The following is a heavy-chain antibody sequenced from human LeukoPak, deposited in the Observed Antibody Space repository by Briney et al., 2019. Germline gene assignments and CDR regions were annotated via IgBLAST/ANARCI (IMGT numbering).Heavy chain of an antibody. CDR1: AFTFSSYG. CDR3: AKQALRGEYFDY. D-gene: IGHD3-16*01. CDR2: IWYGGSNK. Sequence: PGGSLRLSCAASAFTFSSYGMHWVRQAPGKGLEWVAVIWYGGSNKYYADSVKGRFTISRDDSKNTLYLQMNSLRAEDTAVYYCAKQALRGEYFDYWGQGTLVTVSS. V-gene: IGHV3-30*02. J-gene: IGHJ4*02.